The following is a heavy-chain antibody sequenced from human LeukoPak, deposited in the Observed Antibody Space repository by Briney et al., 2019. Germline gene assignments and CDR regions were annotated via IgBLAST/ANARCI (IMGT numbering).Heavy chain of an antibody. J-gene: IGHJ4*02. CDR3: AISRRDGYIDY. Sequence: GGSLRLSCAASGFTFSSYAMHWVRQAPGKGLEWVAVISYDGSNKYYADSVKGRFTISRDNSKNTLYLQMNSLRAEDTAVYYCAISRRDGYIDYWGQGTLVTVSS. D-gene: IGHD5-24*01. CDR2: ISYDGSNK. V-gene: IGHV3-30-3*01. CDR1: GFTFSSYA.